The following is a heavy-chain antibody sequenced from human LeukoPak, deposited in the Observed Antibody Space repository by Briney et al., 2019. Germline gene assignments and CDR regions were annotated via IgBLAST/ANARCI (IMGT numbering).Heavy chain of an antibody. J-gene: IGHJ4*02. Sequence: PGGSLRLSCAASGFTFSNVWMSWVRQAPGKGLEWVGRIKSKTDSGTTDYAAPVKGRFTISRDDSKNTLYLQVNSLKTEDTAVYYCTTGHYFDYWGQGTLVTVSS. CDR3: TTGHYFDY. CDR1: GFTFSNVW. V-gene: IGHV3-15*01. CDR2: IKSKTDSGTT.